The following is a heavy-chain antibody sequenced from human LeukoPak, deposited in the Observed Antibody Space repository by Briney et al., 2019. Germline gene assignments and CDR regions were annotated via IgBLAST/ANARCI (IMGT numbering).Heavy chain of an antibody. J-gene: IGHJ4*02. CDR3: AKGWLRRLREYYFDY. CDR2: ISGSGGST. D-gene: IGHD5-24*01. Sequence: GGSLRLSCAASGFTFSSYAMSWVRQAPGKGLEWVSAISGSGGSTYYADSVKGRFTISRDNSKNTLYLQMNSLRAEDTAVYYCAKGWLRRLREYYFDYWGQGTLVTVSS. V-gene: IGHV3-23*01. CDR1: GFTFSSYA.